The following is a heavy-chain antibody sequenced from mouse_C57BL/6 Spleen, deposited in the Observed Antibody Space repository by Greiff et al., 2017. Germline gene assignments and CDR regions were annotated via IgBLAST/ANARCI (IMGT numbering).Heavy chain of an antibody. J-gene: IGHJ1*03. CDR3: ASHYGSSAVNWYFDV. CDR2: IFPGSGST. CDR1: GYTFTDYY. V-gene: IGHV1-75*01. Sequence: VQLQQSGPELVKPGASVKISCKASGYTFTDYYINWVKQRPGQGLEWIGWIFPGSGSTYYNEKFKGKATLTVDKSSSTAYMLLSSLTSEDSAVYFCASHYGSSAVNWYFDVWGTGTTVTVSS. D-gene: IGHD1-1*01.